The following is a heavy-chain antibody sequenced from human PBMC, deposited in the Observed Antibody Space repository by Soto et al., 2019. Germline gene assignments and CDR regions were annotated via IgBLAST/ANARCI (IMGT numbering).Heavy chain of an antibody. D-gene: IGHD6-19*01. CDR1: GVSISSGGYY. CDR3: ARHHMAATDMYFDY. V-gene: IGHV4-31*03. CDR2: IYDNDST. J-gene: IGHJ4*02. Sequence: QVQLQESGPGVVKPSQTLSLTCTVSGVSISSGGYYWIWIRQPPGKGLEWIGYIYDNDSTYYNPSLKRRVTMSVDTSRNQISLKLSSVTAADTAVYYCARHHMAATDMYFDYWGQGTLVTASA.